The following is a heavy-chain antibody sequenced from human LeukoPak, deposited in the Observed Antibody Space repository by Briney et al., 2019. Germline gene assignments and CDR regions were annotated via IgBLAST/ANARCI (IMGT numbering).Heavy chain of an antibody. D-gene: IGHD3-10*01. Sequence: PGGSLRLSCAASGFAFDVYAMHWVRQAPGKGLEWVCLISGHGGTTYYADSVKGRFTISRDNSKNSLYLQMNTLRPEDTALYYCARDKAGDVDVWGQGTTVSVSS. CDR2: ISGHGGTT. V-gene: IGHV3-43*02. CDR3: ARDKAGDVDV. CDR1: GFAFDVYA. J-gene: IGHJ6*02.